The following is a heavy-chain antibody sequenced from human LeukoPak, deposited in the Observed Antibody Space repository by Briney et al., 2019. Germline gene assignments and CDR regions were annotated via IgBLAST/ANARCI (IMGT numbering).Heavy chain of an antibody. V-gene: IGHV3-23*01. CDR2: IHASDGST. Sequence: GGSVRLSCAASGFTFVSHAMSWVRQAPGKGLEWVSGIHASDGSTYYADSVKGRFTSSRDNSKNTLYLQMNSLRAEDTAVYYCTRGSNSGSFRPDFWGQGTLVTVSS. CDR3: TRGSNSGSFRPDF. CDR1: GFTFVSHA. J-gene: IGHJ4*02. D-gene: IGHD1-26*01.